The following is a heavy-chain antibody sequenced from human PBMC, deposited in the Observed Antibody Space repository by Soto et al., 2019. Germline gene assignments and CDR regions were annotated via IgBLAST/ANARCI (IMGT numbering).Heavy chain of an antibody. D-gene: IGHD6-6*01. Sequence: QVQLVQSGAEVKKPGASVKVSCKASGYTFTGYYMHWVRQAPGQGLEGMGWINPNSGGTNYAQKFQGRVTMTRDTSISTAYMELSRLRSDDTAVYYCARDHSSSTYYYYGMDVWGQGTTVTVSS. CDR2: INPNSGGT. CDR3: ARDHSSSTYYYYGMDV. V-gene: IGHV1-2*02. CDR1: GYTFTGYY. J-gene: IGHJ6*02.